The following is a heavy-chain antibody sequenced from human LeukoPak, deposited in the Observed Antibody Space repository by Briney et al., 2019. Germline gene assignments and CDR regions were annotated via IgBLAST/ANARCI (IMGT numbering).Heavy chain of an antibody. J-gene: IGHJ6*02. Sequence: SETLSLTCTVSGGSISSYYWSWIRQPPGKGLEWIGYIYYSGSTNYNPSLKSRVTISVDTSKNQFSLKLSSVTAADTAVYYCARGYGDYYYYYGMDVWSQGTTVTVSS. D-gene: IGHD4-17*01. CDR1: GGSISSYY. V-gene: IGHV4-59*01. CDR3: ARGYGDYYYYYGMDV. CDR2: IYYSGST.